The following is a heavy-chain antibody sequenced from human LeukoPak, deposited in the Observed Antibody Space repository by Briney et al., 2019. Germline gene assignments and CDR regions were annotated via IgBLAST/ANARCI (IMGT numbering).Heavy chain of an antibody. V-gene: IGHV3-23*01. D-gene: IGHD6-13*01. CDR1: GFTFSSYA. CDR3: ASPGPGGAAAGLFDY. CDR2: ITGSGGTT. Sequence: PGGSLRLSCAASGFTFSSYAMTWVRQAPGKELEWVSTITGSGGTTFYADSVKGRFTISRDNSMNTLYLQMKSLRPEDTAVYYCASPGPGGAAAGLFDYWGQGTLVTVSS. J-gene: IGHJ4*02.